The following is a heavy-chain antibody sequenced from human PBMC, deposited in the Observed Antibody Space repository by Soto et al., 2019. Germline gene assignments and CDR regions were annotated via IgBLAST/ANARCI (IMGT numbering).Heavy chain of an antibody. J-gene: IGHJ6*03. CDR2: FDPEDGET. Sequence: APVKLSCKVSGYTLTELSMHWVRQAHGKGLEWMGGFDPEDGETIYAQKFQGRVTMTEDTSTDTAYMELSSRRSEDTAVYYCATYNRRFFDWLLAGGYYYYYMDVWGKGTTVTVSS. D-gene: IGHD3-9*01. CDR1: GYTLTELS. CDR3: ATYNRRFFDWLLAGGYYYYYMDV. V-gene: IGHV1-24*01.